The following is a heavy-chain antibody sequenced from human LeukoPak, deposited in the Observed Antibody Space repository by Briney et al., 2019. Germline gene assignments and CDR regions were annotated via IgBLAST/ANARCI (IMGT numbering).Heavy chain of an antibody. CDR3: AREPHSGSYYGY. CDR1: GGTFSSYA. V-gene: IGHV1-69*13. D-gene: IGHD1-26*01. CDR2: IIPIFGTA. Sequence: ASVKVSCKASGGTFSSYATSWVRQAPGQGLEWMGGIIPIFGTANYAQKFQGRVTITADESTSTAYMELSSLRSEDTAVYYCAREPHSGSYYGYWGQGALVTVSS. J-gene: IGHJ4*02.